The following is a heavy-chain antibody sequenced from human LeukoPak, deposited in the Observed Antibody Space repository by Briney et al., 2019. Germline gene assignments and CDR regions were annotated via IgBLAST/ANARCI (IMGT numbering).Heavy chain of an antibody. CDR1: GGAFSGYY. CDR2: INRSGST. CDR3: ARGRGYSSGWGHYFYSIDV. V-gene: IGHV4-34*01. J-gene: IGHJ6*03. Sequence: SETLSLTCAVYGGAFSGYYWSWIRQPPGKGLEWIGEINRSGSTNYNPSLKSRVTISVDTSKNQFSLKLRSVTAADTSVFYCARGRGYSSGWGHYFYSIDVWGQGTTVTVSS. D-gene: IGHD6-19*01.